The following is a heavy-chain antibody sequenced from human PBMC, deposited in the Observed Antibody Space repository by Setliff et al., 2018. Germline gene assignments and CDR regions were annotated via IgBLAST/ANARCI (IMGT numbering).Heavy chain of an antibody. J-gene: IGHJ6*03. V-gene: IGHV1-69*13. CDR2: TIPIFGST. CDR3: AREGVDTRSSTDYRYYMDV. D-gene: IGHD5-18*01. CDR1: GGTFRNYG. Sequence: SVKVSCKASGGTFRNYGISWVRQAPGQGLEWMGGTIPIFGSTNYAQKFQGRVTISPDESTSTAYMELSSLRAEDTAVYFCAREGVDTRSSTDYRYYMDVWGKGTTVTVSS.